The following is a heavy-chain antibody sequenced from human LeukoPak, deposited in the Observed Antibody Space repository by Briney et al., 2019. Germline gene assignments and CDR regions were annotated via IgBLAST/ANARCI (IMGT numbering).Heavy chain of an antibody. Sequence: GGSLRLSCAASEISFSSSWMHWVRQGPGKGLVWVSRVNSDGTRTNYADSVKGRFAISRDNAKNSLYLQMNSLRAEDTAVYFCARDSVHGYYDSSGYSTLFDYWGQGTLVTVSS. CDR1: EISFSSSW. D-gene: IGHD3-22*01. J-gene: IGHJ4*02. V-gene: IGHV3-74*01. CDR3: ARDSVHGYYDSSGYSTLFDY. CDR2: VNSDGTRT.